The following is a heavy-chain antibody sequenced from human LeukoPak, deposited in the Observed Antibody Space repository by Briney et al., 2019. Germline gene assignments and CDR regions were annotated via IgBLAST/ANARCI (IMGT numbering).Heavy chain of an antibody. D-gene: IGHD3-16*01. Sequence: PSETLSLTCTVSGGSISSYYWSWIRQPPGKGLEWIGYNYYSGSTNYNPSLKSRVTISVDTSKNQFSLKLSSVTAADTAVYYCARNAFGGVINAFDIWGQGTMVTVSS. CDR2: NYYSGST. CDR3: ARNAFGGVINAFDI. V-gene: IGHV4-59*01. J-gene: IGHJ3*02. CDR1: GGSISSYY.